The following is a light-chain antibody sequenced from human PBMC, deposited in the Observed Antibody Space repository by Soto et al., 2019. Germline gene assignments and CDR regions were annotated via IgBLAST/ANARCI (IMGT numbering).Light chain of an antibody. CDR3: HYYDKWPPGT. CDR2: DAS. J-gene: IGKJ1*01. CDR1: QSVSSSY. Sequence: EIVLTQSPGTLSLSPGERATLSCRASQSVSSSYLAWYQSKPGQAPRLLIFDASARAVDIPGRFSGSKSGTEFTLTISSLQPEDFAVYYCHYYDKWPPGTFGQGTKVDIK. V-gene: IGKV3-20*01.